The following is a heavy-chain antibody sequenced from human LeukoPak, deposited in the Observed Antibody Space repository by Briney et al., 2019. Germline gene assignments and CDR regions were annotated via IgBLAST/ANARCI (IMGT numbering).Heavy chain of an antibody. D-gene: IGHD4-11*01. CDR3: ARDTAPNGYSLDY. V-gene: IGHV3-33*01. CDR1: GFTFSSFG. J-gene: IGHJ4*02. CDR2: IWYDGSNI. Sequence: GGSLRLSCAASGFTFSSFGMHCVRQAPGKGLEWVAVIWYDGSNIYYTDSVKGRFTISRDNSNNTLYLQMNSLRAEDTAVYYCARDTAPNGYSLDYWGQGTLVTVSS.